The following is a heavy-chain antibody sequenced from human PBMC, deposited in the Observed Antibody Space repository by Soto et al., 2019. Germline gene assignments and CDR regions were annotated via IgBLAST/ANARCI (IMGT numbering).Heavy chain of an antibody. D-gene: IGHD3-22*01. CDR2: IIPIFGTA. Sequence: QVQLVQSGAEVKKPGSSVKVSCKASGGTFSSYAISWVRQAPGQGLEWMGGIIPIFGTANYAQKFQGRVTITADESTSTAYMELSSLRSEDTAVYYCARSSSGYYYDRSGYSRFDPWGQGTLVTVSS. J-gene: IGHJ5*02. V-gene: IGHV1-69*01. CDR1: GGTFSSYA. CDR3: ARSSSGYYYDRSGYSRFDP.